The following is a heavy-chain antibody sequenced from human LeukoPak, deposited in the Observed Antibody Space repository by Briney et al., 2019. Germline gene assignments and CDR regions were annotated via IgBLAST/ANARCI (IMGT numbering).Heavy chain of an antibody. CDR2: ISSSSSYI. Sequence: KTGGSLRLSCAASGFTFSSYSMNWVRQAPGKGLEWVSSISSSSSYIYYADSVKGRFTISRDNAKNSLYPQMNSLRAEDTAVYYCAKEDYDSSGSFDYWGQGTLVTVSS. V-gene: IGHV3-21*01. D-gene: IGHD3-22*01. CDR1: GFTFSSYS. CDR3: AKEDYDSSGSFDY. J-gene: IGHJ4*02.